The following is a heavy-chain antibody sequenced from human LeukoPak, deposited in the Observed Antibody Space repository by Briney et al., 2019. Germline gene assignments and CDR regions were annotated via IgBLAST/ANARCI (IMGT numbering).Heavy chain of an antibody. CDR3: AREGGSSRNFDY. CDR1: GASISGDF. D-gene: IGHD6-13*01. V-gene: IGHV4-4*07. CDR2: IFSSGII. J-gene: IGHJ4*02. Sequence: SETLSLTCNVSGASISGDFWSWIRQPAGKGLEWVGRIFSSGIINYNPSLKSRLTMSVDTAKNQFSLNLSSVTAADTAVYYCAREGGSSRNFDYWGQGTLVTVSS.